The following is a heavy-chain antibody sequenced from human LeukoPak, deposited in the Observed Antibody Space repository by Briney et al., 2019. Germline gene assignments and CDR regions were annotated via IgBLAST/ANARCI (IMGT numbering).Heavy chain of an antibody. J-gene: IGHJ4*02. CDR2: IYHSGST. V-gene: IGHV4-4*02. D-gene: IGHD3-10*01. CDR1: GGSISSSNW. Sequence: SGTLSLTCAVSGGSISSSNWWSWVRQPPGKGLEWIGEIYHSGSTTYNPSLKSRVTISVDTSKNQFSLKLSSVTAADTAVYYCGSLHQVRGLTVFDYWGQGALVTVSS. CDR3: GSLHQVRGLTVFDY.